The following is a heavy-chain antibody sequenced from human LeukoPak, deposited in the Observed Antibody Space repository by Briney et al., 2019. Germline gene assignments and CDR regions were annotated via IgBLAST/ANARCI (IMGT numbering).Heavy chain of an antibody. CDR1: GGSISSYY. V-gene: IGHV4-59*01. CDR3: ARGPTGDRLHWFDP. Sequence: SETLSLTCTVSGGSISSYYWSWIRQPPGKGLEWIGYISYSGSTNHNPSLKSRITISVDTSKNQFSLKLSSVTAADTAVYYCARGPTGDRLHWFDPWGQGTLVTVSS. J-gene: IGHJ5*02. CDR2: ISYSGST. D-gene: IGHD7-27*01.